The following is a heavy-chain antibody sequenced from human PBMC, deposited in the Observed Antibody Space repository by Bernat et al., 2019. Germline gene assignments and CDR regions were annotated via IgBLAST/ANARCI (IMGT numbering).Heavy chain of an antibody. CDR2: ISSSSSYI. Sequence: EVQLVESGGGLVKPGGSLRLSCAASGFTFSSYSMNWVRQAPGKGLEWFSSISSSSSYIYYADSVKGRFTNSRDNAKNSLYLQMNSLIAEDTAVYYCQVGPFDYWGQGTLVTVSS. J-gene: IGHJ4*02. CDR3: QVGPFDY. CDR1: GFTFSSYS. V-gene: IGHV3-21*01. D-gene: IGHD2-2*01.